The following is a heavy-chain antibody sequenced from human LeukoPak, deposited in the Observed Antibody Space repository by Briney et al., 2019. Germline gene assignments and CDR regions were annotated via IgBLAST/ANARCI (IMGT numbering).Heavy chain of an antibody. J-gene: IGHJ4*02. CDR3: ARAQSGYPPDY. Sequence: PGRSLRLSCAASGFTFSDYTLHWVSQAPGKGLEWVALMSYDGNTKYYADSVKGRFTVSRDNPKNTLYVQMNSLRAEDTAVYYCARAQSGYPPDYWGQGTLVAVSS. V-gene: IGHV3-30-3*01. CDR2: MSYDGNTK. CDR1: GFTFSDYT. D-gene: IGHD3-9*01.